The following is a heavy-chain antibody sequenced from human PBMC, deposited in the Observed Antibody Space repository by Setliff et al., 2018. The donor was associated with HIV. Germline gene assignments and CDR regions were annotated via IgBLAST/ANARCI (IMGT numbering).Heavy chain of an antibody. CDR3: ARDRSYYPNYFDY. CDR1: GGTFSSYA. CDR2: IIPILGIA. Sequence: SVKVSCKASGGTFSSYAISWVRQAPGQGLEWMGGIIPILGIANYAQKFQGRLTITTDESTRTSYMELSSLRSEDTAVYYCARDRSYYPNYFDYWGQGTLVTVSS. D-gene: IGHD1-26*01. J-gene: IGHJ4*02. V-gene: IGHV1-69*10.